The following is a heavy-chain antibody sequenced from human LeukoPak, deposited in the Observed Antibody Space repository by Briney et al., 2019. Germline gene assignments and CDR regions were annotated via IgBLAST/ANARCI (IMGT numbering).Heavy chain of an antibody. CDR2: ISYDGSNK. CDR1: GFTFSSYA. D-gene: IGHD3-10*01. J-gene: IGHJ4*02. V-gene: IGHV3-30*04. CDR3: ARAGGGN. Sequence: GRSLRLSCAASGFTFSSYAMHWVRQAPGKGLEWVAVISYDGSNKYYADSVKGRFTISRDSSKNTLYLQMNSLRAEDTAVYYCARAGGGNWGQGTLVTVSS.